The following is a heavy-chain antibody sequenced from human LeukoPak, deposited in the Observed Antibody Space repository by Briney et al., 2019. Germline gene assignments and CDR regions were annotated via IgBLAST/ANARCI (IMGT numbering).Heavy chain of an antibody. V-gene: IGHV3-23*01. CDR3: ARDKSSSWYLMVY. Sequence: GGSLRLSCAASGVTFSSYAMSGVRQAPGKGLEWGSAISGSGGSTYYADSVKGRFTISRDNSKHPLSLQMNSLSAEDTAVYYCARDKSSSWYLMVYWGQGILVPVSS. CDR1: GVTFSSYA. D-gene: IGHD6-13*01. J-gene: IGHJ4*02. CDR2: ISGSGGST.